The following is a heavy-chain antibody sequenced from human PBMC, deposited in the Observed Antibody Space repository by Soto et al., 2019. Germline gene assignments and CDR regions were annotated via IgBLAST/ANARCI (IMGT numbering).Heavy chain of an antibody. D-gene: IGHD3-10*01. V-gene: IGHV1-69*13. J-gene: IGHJ4*02. CDR1: GGTFSSYA. CDR2: IIPIFGTA. CDR3: ASVENYYGSGSQNFDY. Sequence: GASVKVSCKASGGTFSSYAISWVRQAPGQGLEWMGGIIPIFGTANYAQKFQGRVTITADESTSTAYMELSSLRSEDTAVYYCASVENYYGSGSQNFDYWGQGTLVTVSS.